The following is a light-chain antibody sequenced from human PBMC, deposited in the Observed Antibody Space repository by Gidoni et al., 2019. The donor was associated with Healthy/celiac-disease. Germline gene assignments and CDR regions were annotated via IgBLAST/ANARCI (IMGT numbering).Light chain of an antibody. J-gene: IGKJ2*01. V-gene: IGKV4-1*01. CDR3: RQYYSTPNT. CDR1: QRVLYSANNKNY. Sequence: DIVMTQSPDSLAVSLGERATINCKSSQRVLYSANNKNYLAWYQQKPGQPPKLLIYWASTRESGVPDRFSGSGSGTDFTLTISSLQAEDVAVYYCRQYYSTPNTFGQGTKLEIK. CDR2: WAS.